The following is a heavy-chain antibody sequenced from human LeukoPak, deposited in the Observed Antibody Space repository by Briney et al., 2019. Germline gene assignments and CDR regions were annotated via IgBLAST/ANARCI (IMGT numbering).Heavy chain of an antibody. Sequence: PSETLFLTCTVSGGSISSSSYYWGWIRQPPGKGLEWIGSIYYSGSTYYNPSLKSRVTISVDTSKNQFSLKLSSVTAADTAVYYCARAPRYYYDSSGYYYGDYGMDVWGQGTTVTVSS. CDR2: IYYSGST. V-gene: IGHV4-39*07. D-gene: IGHD3-22*01. J-gene: IGHJ6*02. CDR1: GGSISSSSYY. CDR3: ARAPRYYYDSSGYYYGDYGMDV.